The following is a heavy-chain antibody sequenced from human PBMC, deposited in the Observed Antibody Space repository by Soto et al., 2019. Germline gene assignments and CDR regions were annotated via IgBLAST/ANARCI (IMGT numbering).Heavy chain of an antibody. V-gene: IGHV3-30*04. CDR1: GFTFSNYA. CDR3: AIDRVCTSPTCGAFHSYHYSGLVV. CDR2: ISYDGNNK. Sequence: GGSLRLSCAASGFTFSNYAMHWVRQAPGKGLEWVAIISYDGNNKYNADSVKGRFTISRDNSKNTLYLQMNSLRAEDTAVYYCAIDRVCTSPTCGAFHSYHYSGLVVWGPGTTVTVSS. D-gene: IGHD2-2*01. J-gene: IGHJ6*02.